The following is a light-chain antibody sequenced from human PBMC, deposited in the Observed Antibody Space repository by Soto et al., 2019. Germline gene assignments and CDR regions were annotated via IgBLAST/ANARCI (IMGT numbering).Light chain of an antibody. J-gene: IGLJ3*02. Sequence: QSALTQARSVSGSPGQSVTISCTGTSSDVGGYNYVSWYQQHPGKAPKLMIYDVSKRPSGVPDRFSGSKSGNTASLTISGLQAEDEADYYYCSYAGTYTWVFGGGTKVTV. CDR3: CSYAGTYTWV. CDR1: SSDVGGYNY. CDR2: DVS. V-gene: IGLV2-11*01.